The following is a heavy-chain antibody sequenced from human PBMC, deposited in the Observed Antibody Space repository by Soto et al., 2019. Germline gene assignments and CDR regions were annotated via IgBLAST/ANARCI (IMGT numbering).Heavy chain of an antibody. D-gene: IGHD2-8*01. CDR3: ARECRYCTNGVCGATHDY. CDR1: GFTFSSYS. Sequence: PGGSLRLSCAASGFTFSSYSMNWVRQAPGKGPEWVSSISSSSSYIYYADSVKGRFTISRDNAKNSLYLQMNSLRAEDTAVYYCARECRYCTNGVCGATHDYWGQGTLVTVSS. J-gene: IGHJ4*02. V-gene: IGHV3-21*01. CDR2: ISSSSSYI.